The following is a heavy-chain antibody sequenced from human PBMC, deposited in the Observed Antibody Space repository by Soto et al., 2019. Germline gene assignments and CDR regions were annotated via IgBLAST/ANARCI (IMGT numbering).Heavy chain of an antibody. CDR3: ARGVTRAYNWFDP. CDR2: MNPNSGNT. J-gene: IGHJ5*02. D-gene: IGHD2-21*02. Sequence: ASVKVSCKASGYTFTSYDINSVRQATGQGLEWMGWMNPNSGNTGYAQKFQGRVTMTRNTSISTAYMELSSLRSADTAVYYCARGVTRAYNWFDPWGQGTLVTFSS. V-gene: IGHV1-8*01. CDR1: GYTFTSYD.